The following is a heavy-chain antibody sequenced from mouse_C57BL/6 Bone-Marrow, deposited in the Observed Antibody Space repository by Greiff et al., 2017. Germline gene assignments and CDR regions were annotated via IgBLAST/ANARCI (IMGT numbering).Heavy chain of an antibody. Sequence: EVKLQESGPELVKPGASVKISCKASGYSFTDYNMNWVKQSNGKSLEWIGVINPNYGTTSYNQKFKGKATLTVDQSSSTAYMQLNSLTSEDSAVYYCAQRGGYGYFHWYFDVWGTGTTVTVSS. CDR3: AQRGGYGYFHWYFDV. J-gene: IGHJ1*03. CDR2: INPNYGTT. D-gene: IGHD2-2*01. CDR1: GYSFTDYN. V-gene: IGHV1-39*01.